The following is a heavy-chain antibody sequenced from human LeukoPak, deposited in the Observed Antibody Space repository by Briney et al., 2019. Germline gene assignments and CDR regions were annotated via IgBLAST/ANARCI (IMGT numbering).Heavy chain of an antibody. V-gene: IGHV3-23*01. Sequence: GGSLRLSHAASGFTVTNYAMSWVRQAPGKGLEWVSTISGSADNTFHADSVKGRFTLSRDDSKDTLYLQMNSLRAEDTAVYYCAKGLLYSYDGSGHHPITHHGGQGTLVTVSS. CDR1: GFTVTNYA. D-gene: IGHD3-22*01. CDR2: ISGSADNT. J-gene: IGHJ1*01. CDR3: AKGLLYSYDGSGHHPITHH.